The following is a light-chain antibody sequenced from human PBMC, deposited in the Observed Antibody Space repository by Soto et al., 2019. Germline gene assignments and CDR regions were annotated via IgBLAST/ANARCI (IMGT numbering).Light chain of an antibody. V-gene: IGKV1-17*01. CDR1: QDIGTD. CDR3: VQHYSYPLI. CDR2: EAS. Sequence: DIQMTQSPSSLSASVADRVTITCRASQDIGTDLGWYQQKPGKAPERLIYEASVLQSGVPSRFSGSGSRTEFTLTVSSLQPEDFATYYCVQHYSYPLIFGGGTKVVIK. J-gene: IGKJ4*01.